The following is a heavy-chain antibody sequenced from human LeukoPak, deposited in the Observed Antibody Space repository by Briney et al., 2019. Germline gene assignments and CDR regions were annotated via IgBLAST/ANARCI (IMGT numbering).Heavy chain of an antibody. CDR2: IYHSGST. J-gene: IGHJ4*02. D-gene: IGHD4-23*01. CDR3: ARRGGNSPSHTIDY. CDR1: GGSISSSSYH. V-gene: IGHV4-39*01. Sequence: SETLSLTCTVSGGSISSSSYHWGWIRQPPGKGLEWIGSIYHSGSTYYNPSLKSRVTISVDTSKNQFSLKLSSVTAADTAVYYCARRGGNSPSHTIDYWGQGTLVTVSS.